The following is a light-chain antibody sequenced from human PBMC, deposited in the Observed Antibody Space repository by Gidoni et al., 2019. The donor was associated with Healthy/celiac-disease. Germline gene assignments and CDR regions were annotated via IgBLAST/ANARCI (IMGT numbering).Light chain of an antibody. CDR2: WAS. CDR3: QQYYTTPYT. CDR1: QRVLFSSNNNNY. J-gene: IGKJ2*01. Sequence: DIVMTQSPDSLAVSLGERATINCKSSQRVLFSSNNNNYLAWYQQKPGQPPKLLIYWASTRESGVPDRFGGSGSGTDFTLTISSLQAEDVAVYYCQQYYTTPYTFGQGTKLEIK. V-gene: IGKV4-1*01.